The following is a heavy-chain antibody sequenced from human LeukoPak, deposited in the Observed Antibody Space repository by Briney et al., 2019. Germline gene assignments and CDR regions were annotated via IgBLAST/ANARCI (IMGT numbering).Heavy chain of an antibody. Sequence: SETLSLTCAVYGGSFSGYYWSWIRQPPGKGLEWIGELNHSGSTNYNPSLKSRVTISVDTSKNQFSLKLSSVTAADTAVYYCASEWVGYFDYWGQGTLVTVSS. V-gene: IGHV4-34*01. CDR2: LNHSGST. CDR1: GGSFSGYY. J-gene: IGHJ4*02. D-gene: IGHD1-26*01. CDR3: ASEWVGYFDY.